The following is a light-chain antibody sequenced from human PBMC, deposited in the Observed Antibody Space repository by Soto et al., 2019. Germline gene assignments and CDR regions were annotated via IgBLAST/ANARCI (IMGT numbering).Light chain of an antibody. CDR1: QSVSSY. CDR3: HQRSNWPPLT. J-gene: IGKJ4*02. V-gene: IGKV3-11*01. Sequence: EIVLTQSPATLSLSPGERATLSCRASQSVSSYLAWYQQKPGQAPRLLIYDASNRATGIPARFSGSGYGTDFTLTISSLEPEAFAVYYCHQRSNWPPLTFGGGTKVEIK. CDR2: DAS.